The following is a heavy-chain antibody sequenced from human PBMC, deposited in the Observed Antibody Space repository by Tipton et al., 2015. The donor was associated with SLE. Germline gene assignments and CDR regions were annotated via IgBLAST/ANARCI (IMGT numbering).Heavy chain of an antibody. V-gene: IGHV4-39*01. CDR3: ARRLIRDDAFDI. CDR1: GASINNDTYY. J-gene: IGHJ3*02. Sequence: TLSLTCAISGASINNDTYYWGWIRQPPGKGLEWIGSIHYTGDTYYTPSLKSRVIISADTPKNQFSLKLSSVTAADTAVYFCARRLIRDDAFDIWGQGTMVTVSS. CDR2: IHYTGDT.